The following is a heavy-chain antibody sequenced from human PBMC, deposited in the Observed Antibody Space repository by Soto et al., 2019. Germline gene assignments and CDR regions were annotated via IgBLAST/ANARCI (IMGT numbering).Heavy chain of an antibody. Sequence: QVQLVESGGGVVQPGRSLRLSCAASGFTFSIHSIQWVRQAPGKGLEWVAVISYDGSIKYYADSVKGRFTISRDNSKNTAYLQMNSLRAEDTAVFYCAREWSTSGDLDYWGQGTRVIVSS. CDR3: AREWSTSGDLDY. V-gene: IGHV3-30-3*01. CDR2: ISYDGSIK. CDR1: GFTFSIHS. D-gene: IGHD3-10*01. J-gene: IGHJ4*02.